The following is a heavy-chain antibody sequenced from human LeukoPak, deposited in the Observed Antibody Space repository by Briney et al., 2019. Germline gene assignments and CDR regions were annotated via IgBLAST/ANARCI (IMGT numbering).Heavy chain of an antibody. CDR1: GFTFSSYA. Sequence: PGGSLRLSCAASGFTFSSYAMSWVRQAPGKGLEWVSYISSSGSTIYYADSVKGRFTISRDNAKNSLYLQMNSLRAEDTAVYYCARSSITMVRGVIIPLGYWGQGTLVTVSS. D-gene: IGHD3-10*01. J-gene: IGHJ4*02. CDR2: ISSSGSTI. V-gene: IGHV3-48*04. CDR3: ARSSITMVRGVIIPLGY.